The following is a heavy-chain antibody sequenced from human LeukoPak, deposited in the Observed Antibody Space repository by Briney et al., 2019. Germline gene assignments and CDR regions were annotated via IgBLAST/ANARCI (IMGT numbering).Heavy chain of an antibody. V-gene: IGHV1-24*01. D-gene: IGHD2/OR15-2a*01. CDR3: ATTSFLY. J-gene: IGHJ4*02. CDR2: FDPEDGET. Sequence: ASVKVSCKASGYTFTSYGISWVRQAPGQGLEWMGGFDPEDGETIYAQKFQGRVTMTEDTSTDTAYMELSSLRSEDTAVYYCATTSFLYWGQGTLVTVSS. CDR1: GYTFTSYG.